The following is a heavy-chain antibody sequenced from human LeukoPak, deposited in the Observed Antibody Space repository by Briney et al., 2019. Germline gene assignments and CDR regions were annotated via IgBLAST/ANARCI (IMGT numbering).Heavy chain of an antibody. V-gene: IGHV3-33*08. Sequence: GRSLRLSCAASGFSFSTFGMHWARRAPGKGLEWVAVIWNDGSKKFYAESVEGRFTISRDNSQNTLYLQMNRLRAEDTAVYYCGRDSLGGDYWGQGTLVTVSS. CDR3: GRDSLGGDY. D-gene: IGHD3-16*01. CDR1: GFSFSTFG. J-gene: IGHJ4*02. CDR2: IWNDGSKK.